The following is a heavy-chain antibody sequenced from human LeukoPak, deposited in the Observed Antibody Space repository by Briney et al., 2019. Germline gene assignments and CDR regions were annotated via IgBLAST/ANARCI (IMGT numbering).Heavy chain of an antibody. CDR2: IYYSGST. V-gene: IGHV4-59*01. Sequence: SETLSLTCTVSGGSIDNYYWSWIRQPPGKGLEWIGYIYYSGSTNYNPSLKSRVTISVDTSKNQFSLKLSSVTAADTAVYYCARIGHEDYYFDYWGQGTLVTVSS. CDR3: ARIGHEDYYFDY. CDR1: GGSIDNYY. J-gene: IGHJ4*02.